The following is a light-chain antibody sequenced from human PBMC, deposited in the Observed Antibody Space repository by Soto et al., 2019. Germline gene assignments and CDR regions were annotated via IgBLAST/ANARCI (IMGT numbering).Light chain of an antibody. CDR3: QQHSNWPLT. CDR1: QSVSSY. CDR2: DAS. J-gene: IGKJ4*01. V-gene: IGKV3-11*01. Sequence: EIVLTQSPATLSLSPGERATLSCRASQSVSSYLAWYQQKPGQAPRRLIYDASNRATGIPARFSGSGSGTDFTLTISSLEPEDFAVYYCQQHSNWPLTFGGGTKVEIK.